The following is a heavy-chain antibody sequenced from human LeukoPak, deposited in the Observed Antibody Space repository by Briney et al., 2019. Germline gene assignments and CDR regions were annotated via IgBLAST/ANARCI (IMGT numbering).Heavy chain of an antibody. J-gene: IGHJ3*02. V-gene: IGHV3-30-3*01. CDR2: ISYDGSNK. D-gene: IGHD5-24*01. CDR3: AREGRWLKAFDI. CDR1: GFTFSSYA. Sequence: GGSLGLSCAASGFTFSSYAMHWVRQAPGKGLEWVAVISYDGSNKYYADSVKGRFTISRDNSKNTPYLQMNSLRAEDTAVYYCAREGRWLKAFDIWGQGTMVTVSS.